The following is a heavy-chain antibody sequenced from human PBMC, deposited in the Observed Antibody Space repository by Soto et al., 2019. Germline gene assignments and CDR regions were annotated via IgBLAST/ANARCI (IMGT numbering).Heavy chain of an antibody. CDR1: GYTFTDYY. J-gene: IGHJ6*02. D-gene: IGHD6-19*01. CDR3: ERDQSPSSGWPGMDV. V-gene: IGHV1-2*02. Sequence: VASVKVSCKASGYTFTDYYMHWVRQAPGQGLEWMGWINPNSGGTNYAQKFQGRVTMTRDTSISTAYMELNRLRSDDTAVYYCERDQSPSSGWPGMDVWGQGTTVPVSS. CDR2: INPNSGGT.